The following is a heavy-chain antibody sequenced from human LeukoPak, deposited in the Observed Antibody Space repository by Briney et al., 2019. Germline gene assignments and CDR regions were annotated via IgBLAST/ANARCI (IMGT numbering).Heavy chain of an antibody. D-gene: IGHD6-13*01. CDR3: AGMLRQQLVESGWFDP. J-gene: IGHJ5*02. CDR1: GFNFSRYW. Sequence: PGGSLRLSCVASGFNFSRYWMHWVRQAPGKGLVWVSRVNNDGSSPSYADSVKGRFSISRDNAKNSLYLQMNSLRAEDTAVYYCAGMLRQQLVESGWFDPWGQGTLVTVSS. V-gene: IGHV3-74*01. CDR2: VNNDGSSP.